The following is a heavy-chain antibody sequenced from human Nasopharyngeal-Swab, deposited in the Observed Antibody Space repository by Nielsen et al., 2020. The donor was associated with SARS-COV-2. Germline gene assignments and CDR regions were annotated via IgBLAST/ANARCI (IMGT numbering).Heavy chain of an antibody. CDR3: ARGWVLTGPSCYYYGMDV. CDR1: GFTFSSYS. Sequence: GESLKISCAASGFTFSSYSMNWVRQAPGKGLEWVSSISSSSSYIYYADSVKGRFTISRDNAKNSLYLQMNSLRAEDTAVYYCARGWVLTGPSCYYYGMDVGGQGTTVTVSS. V-gene: IGHV3-21*01. CDR2: ISSSSSYI. J-gene: IGHJ6*02. D-gene: IGHD3-9*01.